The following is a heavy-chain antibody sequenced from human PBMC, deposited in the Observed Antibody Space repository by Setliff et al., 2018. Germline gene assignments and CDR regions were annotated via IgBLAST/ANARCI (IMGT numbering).Heavy chain of an antibody. CDR2: INTNTGNP. J-gene: IGHJ6*03. CDR1: GYTFTTYA. D-gene: IGHD6-19*01. CDR3: ARDSSGWSGFSRLVGVYYYYMDV. Sequence: ASVKVSCKASGYTFTTYAMNWVHQAPGQGLEWLGWINTNTGNPTYAQGFTGRFVFSLDTSVSTAYLQISSLKAEDTAVYYCARDSSGWSGFSRLVGVYYYYMDVWGKGTTVTAP. V-gene: IGHV7-4-1*02.